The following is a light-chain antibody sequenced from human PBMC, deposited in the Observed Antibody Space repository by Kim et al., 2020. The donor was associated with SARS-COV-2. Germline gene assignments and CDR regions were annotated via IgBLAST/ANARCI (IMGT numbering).Light chain of an antibody. Sequence: SYELTQPPSVSVAPGKTARITCGGNNIGSKRVQWYQQKPGQAPVLVIYYDSDRPSGIPERFSGSNSGNTATLTISRVEAGDEADYYCQVWDSSSDHYVFG. CDR2: YDS. J-gene: IGLJ1*01. V-gene: IGLV3-21*04. CDR1: NIGSKR. CDR3: QVWDSSSDHYV.